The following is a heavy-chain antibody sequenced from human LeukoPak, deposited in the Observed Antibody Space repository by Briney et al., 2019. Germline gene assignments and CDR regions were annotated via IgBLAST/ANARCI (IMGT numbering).Heavy chain of an antibody. V-gene: IGHV3-23*01. Sequence: GGSLRLSCAASGFTFRGFAMNWVRQAPGKGLEGVSSISGSGDKTYYADSLKGRFTISRDDSKNTLYLQMNSLRVEDTAIYYCAKIQWPNAGMFFDRWGQGSLVTVSS. CDR3: AKIQWPNAGMFFDR. J-gene: IGHJ4*02. CDR2: ISGSGDKT. D-gene: IGHD6-19*01. CDR1: GFTFRGFA.